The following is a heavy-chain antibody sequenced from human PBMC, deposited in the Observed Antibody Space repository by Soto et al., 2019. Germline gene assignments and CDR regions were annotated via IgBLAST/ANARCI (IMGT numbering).Heavy chain of an antibody. D-gene: IGHD3-10*01. CDR1: GFTVSNNY. V-gene: IGHV3-53*01. CDR2: IYSGGYT. J-gene: IGHJ4*02. CDR3: ATGPGGGGY. Sequence: EVQLVESGGGLIQPGGSLRLSCAVSGFTVSNNYMSWVRQAPGKGLEGVSVIYSGGYTAYGDSVKGRFTISRDNSKNPLFLQKKTLRPADPAVFYWATGPGGGGYWGQGTLVTVSS.